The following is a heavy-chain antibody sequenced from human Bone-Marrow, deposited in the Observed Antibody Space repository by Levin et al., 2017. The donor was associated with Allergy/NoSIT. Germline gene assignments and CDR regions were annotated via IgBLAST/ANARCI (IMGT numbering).Heavy chain of an antibody. D-gene: IGHD1-26*01. CDR3: ATGPSGFDY. Sequence: SETLSLTCNVSGGSIRGGSYSWGWIRRPPEKGLEWIGTISSGRSTYYNPSFNSRLTISLDTSKNLFSLKLDSLTAADTAVYYCATGPSGFDYWGQGTLVTVSS. CDR2: ISSGRST. V-gene: IGHV4-39*01. CDR1: GGSIRGGSYS. J-gene: IGHJ4*02.